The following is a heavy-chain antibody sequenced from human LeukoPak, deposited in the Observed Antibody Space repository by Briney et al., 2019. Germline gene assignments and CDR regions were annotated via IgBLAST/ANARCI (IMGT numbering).Heavy chain of an antibody. CDR3: ARAKIASTVIYYYMDV. CDR1: GFTFSSYG. V-gene: IGHV3-30*03. J-gene: IGHJ6*03. D-gene: IGHD2-21*02. Sequence: PGGSLRPSCAASGFTFSSYGMHWVRQAPGKGLEWVAVISYDGSNKYYADSVKGRFTISRDNSKNTLFLQMNSLRAEDTAVYYCARAKIASTVIYYYMDVWGKGTTVTVSS. CDR2: ISYDGSNK.